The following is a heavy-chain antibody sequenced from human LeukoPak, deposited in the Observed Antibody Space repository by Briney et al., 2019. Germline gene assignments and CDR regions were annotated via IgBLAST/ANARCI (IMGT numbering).Heavy chain of an antibody. CDR2: ISGSGGST. V-gene: IGHV3-23*01. D-gene: IGHD6-19*01. CDR1: GFTFSSYA. CDR3: AKDGYSSGWSYYFDY. Sequence: PGGSLRLSCAASGFTFSSYAMSWVRQAPGKGLEWVSAISGSGGSTYYADSVKGRFTISRDNSKNTLYLQMKSLRAEDTAVYYCAKDGYSSGWSYYFDYWGQGTLVTVSS. J-gene: IGHJ4*02.